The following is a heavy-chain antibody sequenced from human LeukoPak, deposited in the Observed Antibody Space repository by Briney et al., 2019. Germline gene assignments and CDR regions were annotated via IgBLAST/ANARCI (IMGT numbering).Heavy chain of an antibody. V-gene: IGHV3-48*01. D-gene: IGHD6-13*01. Sequence: GGSLRLSCAASGFTFSSYSMNWVRQAPGKGLEWVSYISSSSTTIYYADSMKGRFTISRDNAQNSLYLQMNSLRAEDTAVYYCARGEQQLVDYYYYMDVWGKGTTVTIPS. CDR1: GFTFSSYS. CDR3: ARGEQQLVDYYYYMDV. CDR2: ISSSSTTI. J-gene: IGHJ6*03.